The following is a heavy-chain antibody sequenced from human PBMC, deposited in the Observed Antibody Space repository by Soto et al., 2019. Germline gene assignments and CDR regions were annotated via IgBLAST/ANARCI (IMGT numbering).Heavy chain of an antibody. CDR2: IIPIFGTA. CDR3: ARQAGIAVAASVNWFDP. J-gene: IGHJ5*02. Sequence: GASVKVSCKASGGTFSSYAISWVRQAPGQGLEWMGGIIPIFGTANYAQKFQGRVTITADESTSTAYMELSSLRSEDTAVYYCARQAGIAVAASVNWFDPWGQGTLVTVS. D-gene: IGHD6-19*01. V-gene: IGHV1-69*13. CDR1: GGTFSSYA.